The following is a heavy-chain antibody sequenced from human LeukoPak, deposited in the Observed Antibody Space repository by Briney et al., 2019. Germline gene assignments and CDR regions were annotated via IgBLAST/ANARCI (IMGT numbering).Heavy chain of an antibody. V-gene: IGHV1-2*06. D-gene: IGHD1-1*01. CDR3: ARDRVPYSSGSSDAFDI. CDR1: GYTFSGYY. Sequence: ASVKVSCKASGYTFSGYYLHWVRQAPGQGLQWMGRINPDSGGSYYAQMFQGRVTMTRDTSISTAYMELNRLRSDDTAVYYCARDRVPYSSGSSDAFDIWGQGTMVIVSS. CDR2: INPDSGGS. J-gene: IGHJ3*02.